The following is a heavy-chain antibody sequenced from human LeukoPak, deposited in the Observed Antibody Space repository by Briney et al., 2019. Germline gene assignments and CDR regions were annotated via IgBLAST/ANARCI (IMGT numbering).Heavy chain of an antibody. CDR1: GFTVSSSY. V-gene: IGHV3-66*02. CDR3: GRPLYGDEIDY. D-gene: IGHD4-17*01. J-gene: IGHJ4*02. CDR2: IYGGGST. Sequence: PGGSLRLSCAASGFTVSSSYMIWVRQAPGKGLEWVSIIYGGGSTYYADSVKGRFIISRDNSKNTLYLQMNSPRAEDTAVYYCGRPLYGDEIDYWGQGTLVTVYS.